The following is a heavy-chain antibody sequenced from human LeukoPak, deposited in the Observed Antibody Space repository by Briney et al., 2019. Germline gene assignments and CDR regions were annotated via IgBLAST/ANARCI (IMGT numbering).Heavy chain of an antibody. CDR2: INHSGST. Sequence: KPGGSLRLSCAASGFTFSRYTMNWVRQPPGKGLEWIGEINHSGSTNYNPSLKSRVTISVDTSKNQFSLKLSSVTAADTAVYYCARGPLDSRGGYFDYWGQGTLVTVSS. CDR3: ARGPLDSRGGYFDY. V-gene: IGHV4-34*01. CDR1: GFTFSRYT. J-gene: IGHJ4*02. D-gene: IGHD3-10*01.